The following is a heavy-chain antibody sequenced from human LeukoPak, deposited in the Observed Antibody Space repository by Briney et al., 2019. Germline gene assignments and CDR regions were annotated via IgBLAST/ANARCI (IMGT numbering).Heavy chain of an antibody. J-gene: IGHJ4*02. Sequence: GGSLRLSCAASGFTFSSYGMHWVRQAPGKGLEWVAVISYDGSNKYYADSVKGRFTISRDNSKNTLYLQMNSLRAEDTAVYYCARGTSSSSSDLDYWGQGTLVTASS. D-gene: IGHD6-6*01. CDR3: ARGTSSSSSDLDY. CDR2: ISYDGSNK. V-gene: IGHV3-30*03. CDR1: GFTFSSYG.